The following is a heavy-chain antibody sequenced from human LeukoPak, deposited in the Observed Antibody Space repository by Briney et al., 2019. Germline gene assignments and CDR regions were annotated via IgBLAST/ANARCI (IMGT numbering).Heavy chain of an antibody. V-gene: IGHV3-9*01. CDR3: AKDSRGYYYGMDV. CDR1: GFTLDDYA. CDR2: ISWNSGSI. Sequence: GRSLRLSCAASGFTLDDYAMHWVRQAPGKGLEWVSGISWNSGSIGYADSVKGRFTISRDNAKNSLYLQMNSLRAEDTALYYCAKDSRGYYYGMDVWGQGTTVTVSS. J-gene: IGHJ6*02. D-gene: IGHD3-10*01.